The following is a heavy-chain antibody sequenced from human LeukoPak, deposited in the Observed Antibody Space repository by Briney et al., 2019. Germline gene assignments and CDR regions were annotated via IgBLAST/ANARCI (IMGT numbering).Heavy chain of an antibody. J-gene: IGHJ4*02. V-gene: IGHV4-39*01. CDR3: ARSDSSSWFPHDY. CDR2: IYYSGST. CDR1: GGSISSSSYY. Sequence: SETLSLTCTVSGGSISSSSYYWGWIRQPPGKGLEWIGSIYYSGSTYYNPSLKSRVTISVDTSKNQFSLKLSSVTAADTAVYYCARSDSSSWFPHDYWGQGTLVTVSS. D-gene: IGHD6-13*01.